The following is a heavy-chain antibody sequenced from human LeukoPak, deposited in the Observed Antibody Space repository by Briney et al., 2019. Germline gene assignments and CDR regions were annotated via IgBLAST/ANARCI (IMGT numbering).Heavy chain of an antibody. V-gene: IGHV4-31*03. D-gene: IGHD4-17*01. CDR2: IYYSGST. CDR3: ARTTVTTSPGPFDY. J-gene: IGHJ4*02. Sequence: PSETLSFTCTVSGGSISSGGYYWSWIRQHPGKGLEWIGYIYYSGSTYYNPSLKSRVTISVDTSKNQFSLKLSSVTAADTAVYYCARTTVTTSPGPFDYWGQGTLVTVSS. CDR1: GGSISSGGYY.